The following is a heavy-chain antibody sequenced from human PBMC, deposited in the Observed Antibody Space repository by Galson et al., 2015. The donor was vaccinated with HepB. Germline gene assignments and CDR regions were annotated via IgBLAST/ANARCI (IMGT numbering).Heavy chain of an antibody. J-gene: IGHJ4*02. V-gene: IGHV1-18*01. CDR2: ISGYNGNR. CDR1: GYTFPNYG. Sequence: SVKVSCKASGYTFPNYGVSWVRQAPGQGLEWMGWISGYNGNRQYAQKFQGRVTMTTDTSTNTAYLELRSLRSDDTAVYYCARDTAYGDSSLCYWGQGTLVTVSS. D-gene: IGHD4-17*01. CDR3: ARDTAYGDSSLCY.